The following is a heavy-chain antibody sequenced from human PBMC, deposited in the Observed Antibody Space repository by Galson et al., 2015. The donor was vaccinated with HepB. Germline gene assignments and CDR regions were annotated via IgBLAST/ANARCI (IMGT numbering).Heavy chain of an antibody. CDR2: ISINSGNT. V-gene: IGHV1-18*01. CDR1: GYSFINYG. Sequence: SVKVSCKASGYSFINYGINWVRQAPGQGLEWLGWISINSGNTNYAQRLQGRVTLTRDTSTNTAYMELRRLRSDDAAVYYCARDRLHSLDYWGQGTLVTVSS. J-gene: IGHJ4*02. CDR3: ARDRLHSLDY.